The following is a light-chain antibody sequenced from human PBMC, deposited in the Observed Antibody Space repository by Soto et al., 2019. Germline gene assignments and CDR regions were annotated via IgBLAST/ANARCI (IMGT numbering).Light chain of an antibody. V-gene: IGKV3-11*01. CDR1: QSVSTY. CDR2: DAF. Sequence: EIVLTQSPATLSLSPGERATLSCRASQSVSTYLAWYQQKPGQAPRLLIYDAFNRATGIPARFSGSGSGTDSTLTISSLEPEDFAVYYCQQRSNWPLFTFGPGTRVDIK. CDR3: QQRSNWPLFT. J-gene: IGKJ3*01.